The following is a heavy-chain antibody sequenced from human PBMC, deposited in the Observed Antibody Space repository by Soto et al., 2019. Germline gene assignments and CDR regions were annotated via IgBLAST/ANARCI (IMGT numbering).Heavy chain of an antibody. V-gene: IGHV2-5*02. CDR3: AHSPFYGDKLDY. CDR2: IYWDDDK. Sequence: QITLKESGPTLVKPTQTLTLTCTFSGFSLSTGGVGVGWIRQPPGKALEWLAVIYWDDDKRYSPSLKTRLTITQDTSKNQVVLTMTNLDPVDTATYYCAHSPFYGDKLDYWGQGTLVTVSS. J-gene: IGHJ4*02. CDR1: GFSLSTGGVG. D-gene: IGHD4-17*01.